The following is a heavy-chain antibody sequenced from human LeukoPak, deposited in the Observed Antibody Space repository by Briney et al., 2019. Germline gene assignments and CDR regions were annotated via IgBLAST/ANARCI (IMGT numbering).Heavy chain of an antibody. CDR3: AILWFGEMRTVDY. J-gene: IGHJ4*02. CDR1: GFTFSSYW. Sequence: PGGSLRLSCAVSGFTFSSYWMHWVRQAPAKGLVWVSRINSDGSSTTYADSVKGRFTISRDNAKNTLYLQMNSLRAEDTAVYYCAILWFGEMRTVDYWGQGTLVPVSS. CDR2: INSDGSST. D-gene: IGHD3-10*01. V-gene: IGHV3-74*01.